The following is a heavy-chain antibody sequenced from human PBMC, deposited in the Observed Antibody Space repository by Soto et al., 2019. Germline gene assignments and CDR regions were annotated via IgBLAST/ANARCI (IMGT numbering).Heavy chain of an antibody. CDR3: AREDSGYDTNYYYYYMDV. CDR1: GFTFSSYG. V-gene: IGHV3-33*01. D-gene: IGHD5-12*01. J-gene: IGHJ6*03. CDR2: IWYDGSNK. Sequence: GGSLRLSCAASGFTFSSYGMHWVRQAPGKGLEWVAVIWYDGSNKYYADSVKGRFTISRDNSKNTLYLQMNSLRAEDTAVYYCAREDSGYDTNYYYYYMDVWGKGTTVTVSS.